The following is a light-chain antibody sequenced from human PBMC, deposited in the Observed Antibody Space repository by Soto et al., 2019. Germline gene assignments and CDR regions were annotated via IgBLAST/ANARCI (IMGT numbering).Light chain of an antibody. J-gene: IGKJ4*01. CDR2: GTS. CDR3: QQYVTSPLT. CDR1: QSVDTKY. V-gene: IGKV3-20*01. Sequence: EIVLTQSPDTLALSPGDTATLSCRTSQSVDTKYLAWYQQQPGQAPRLLIYGTSRRATASPDRISGSGSGTDFTLTISRLEPEDFAVYYCQQYVTSPLTFGGGTKVEIK.